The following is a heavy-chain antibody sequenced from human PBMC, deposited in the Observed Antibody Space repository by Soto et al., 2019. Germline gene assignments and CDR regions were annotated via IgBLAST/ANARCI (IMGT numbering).Heavy chain of an antibody. Sequence: VQLLESGGGLVQPGGSVRLSCAASGFPFSHYAMSWVRQAPGKGLEWVSAISGNGADTTYADSVRGRFTISRDNSKDTLYLQMNSLRVEDTAVYHCARGDFVTGTGGRYYYCGLNVWGRGTTVTVS. V-gene: IGHV3-23*01. J-gene: IGHJ6*02. CDR3: ARGDFVTGTGGRYYYCGLNV. CDR1: GFPFSHYA. CDR2: ISGNGADT. D-gene: IGHD2-21*02.